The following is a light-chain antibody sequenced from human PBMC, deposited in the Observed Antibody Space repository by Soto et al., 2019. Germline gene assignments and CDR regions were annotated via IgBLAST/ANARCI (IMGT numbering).Light chain of an antibody. CDR2: AAS. J-gene: IGKJ1*01. CDR3: QQSYSTPRT. V-gene: IGKV1-12*01. Sequence: DIQMTQSPSSVSASVGDRVTITCRASHCIFTWLAWYHQKPGKGAKLLIYAASSLQSGVPSRFSGSGSGTDFTLTISSLQPEDFATYYCQQSYSTPRTFGQGTKVDIK. CDR1: HCIFTW.